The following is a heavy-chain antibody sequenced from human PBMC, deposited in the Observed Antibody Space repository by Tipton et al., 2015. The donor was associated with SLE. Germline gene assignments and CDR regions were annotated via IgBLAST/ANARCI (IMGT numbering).Heavy chain of an antibody. D-gene: IGHD7-27*01. CDR2: IYYSGST. V-gene: IGHV4-39*07. CDR3: ARIGGAGDLYYYYMDV. J-gene: IGHJ6*03. Sequence: LRLSCTVSGGSISVSSYYWGWIRQPPGKGLEWIGSIYYSGSTYYNPSLKSRVTISVDTSKNQFSLKMTSVTAADTAVYYCARIGGAGDLYYYYMDVWGKGTTVTVSS. CDR1: GGSISVSSYY.